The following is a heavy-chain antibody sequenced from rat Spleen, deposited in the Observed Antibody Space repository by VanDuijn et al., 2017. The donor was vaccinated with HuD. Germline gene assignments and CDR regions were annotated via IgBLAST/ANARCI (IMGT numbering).Heavy chain of an antibody. Sequence: EVKLQESGPGLVKPSQSLSLTCSVSGHSISSTYRWNWIRKFPGHKLEWMGYINSACTTNYNPSLKIRISISRDPSKNQFFLQLTSVTTEDTALYFCVRDASITRAPRYWGQGVMVTVSS. J-gene: IGHJ2*01. CDR2: INSACTT. CDR3: VRDASITRAPRY. V-gene: IGHV3-3*01. CDR1: GHSISSTYR. D-gene: IGHD1-1*01.